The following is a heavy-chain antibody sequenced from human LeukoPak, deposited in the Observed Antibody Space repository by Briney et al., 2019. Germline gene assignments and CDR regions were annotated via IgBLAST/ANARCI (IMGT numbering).Heavy chain of an antibody. D-gene: IGHD3-10*01. V-gene: IGHV3-23*01. CDR3: ANPITLVRGVIIGDY. J-gene: IGHJ4*02. Sequence: PGGSLRLSCAASRFTISSYAMTWVRQAPGKGLEWVSVISASGRNTYYADSVKGRFNISRDNSKNTLYLQMNSLRAEDTAVYYCANPITLVRGVIIGDYWGQGTLVAVSS. CDR1: RFTISSYA. CDR2: ISASGRNT.